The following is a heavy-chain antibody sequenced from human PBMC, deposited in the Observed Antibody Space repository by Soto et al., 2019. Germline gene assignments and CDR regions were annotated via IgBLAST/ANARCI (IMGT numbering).Heavy chain of an antibody. Sequence: QVQLVQSGAEVKKPGASVKVSCKASGYTFNSYGITWVRQAPGQWLEWMGWISTYNGKTNYAQKVQGRVTMTTDPSTSTASMELRSLTSHATAVYYCARGALPTAKPSCFAPWGQGTLLTVSS. J-gene: IGHJ5*02. CDR1: GYTFNSYG. CDR3: ARGALPTAKPSCFAP. D-gene: IGHD2-2*01. CDR2: ISTYNGKT. V-gene: IGHV1-18*04.